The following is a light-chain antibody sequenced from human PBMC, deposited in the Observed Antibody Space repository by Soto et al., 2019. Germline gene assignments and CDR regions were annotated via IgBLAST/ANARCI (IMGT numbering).Light chain of an antibody. V-gene: IGKV4-1*01. Sequence: DIVMTQSPDSLAVSLGERATINCKSSQSILYRSNQKNSLAWYQQKPGQPPKLLIYWASTRQSGVPDRFSGSESGTDFSLTISSLQAEDVAVYYCQQYQVIPLTFGGGTRVEIK. J-gene: IGKJ4*01. CDR1: QSILYRSNQKNS. CDR3: QQYQVIPLT. CDR2: WAS.